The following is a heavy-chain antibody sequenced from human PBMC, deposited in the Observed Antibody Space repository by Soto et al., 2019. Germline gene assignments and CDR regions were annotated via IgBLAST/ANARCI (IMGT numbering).Heavy chain of an antibody. V-gene: IGHV3-66*01. Sequence: EVQLVESGGGLVQPGGSLRLSCAASGFTVSSNYMSWVLQAPGKGLEWVSVIYSGGSTYYADSVKGRFTISRDNSKNTLYLQMNSLRAEDTAVYYCATGGAHKLLVHDAFDIWGQGTMVTVSS. D-gene: IGHD6-19*01. CDR1: GFTVSSNY. J-gene: IGHJ3*02. CDR3: ATGGAHKLLVHDAFDI. CDR2: IYSGGST.